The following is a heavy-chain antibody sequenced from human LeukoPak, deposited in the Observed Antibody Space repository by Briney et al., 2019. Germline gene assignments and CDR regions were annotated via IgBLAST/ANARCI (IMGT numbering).Heavy chain of an antibody. D-gene: IGHD2-15*01. CDR2: IYYSGST. CDR1: SGSISSRSYY. J-gene: IGHJ4*02. CDR3: ARHRDNVVVVSAITL. V-gene: IGHV4-39*01. Sequence: SETLSLTCTVSSGSISSRSYYWGWIRQPPGKGLEWIGSIYYSGSTYYNPSLKSRVTISIDTSKNQFSLKLRSVTAADTAVYYCARHRDNVVVVSAITLWGQGTLVTVSS.